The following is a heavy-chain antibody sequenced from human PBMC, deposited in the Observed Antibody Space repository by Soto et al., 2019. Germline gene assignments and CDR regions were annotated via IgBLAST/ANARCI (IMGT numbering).Heavy chain of an antibody. CDR2: TSYDGSDK. J-gene: IGHJ1*01. CDR1: GFTFRSYV. V-gene: IGHV3-30*19. Sequence: QVQLVESGGGVVQPGTSLRVSCVGSGFTFRSYVIHWVRQAPGKGLEWVALTSYDGSDKYYDDSVRGRLTISRDNSRNTVDLQMDRLRLEDTALYYCARWGTTGGLDVWGQGTLVSVSS. D-gene: IGHD3-16*01. CDR3: ARWGTTGGLDV.